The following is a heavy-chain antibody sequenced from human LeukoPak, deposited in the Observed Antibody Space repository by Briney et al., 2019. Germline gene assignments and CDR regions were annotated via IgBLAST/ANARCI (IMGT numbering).Heavy chain of an antibody. D-gene: IGHD3-9*01. CDR3: ARDRNYDILTGALESPNNWFDP. J-gene: IGHJ5*02. Sequence: ASVKVSCKASGGTFSSYAISWVRQAPGQGLEWMGGIIPIFGTANYAQKFQGRVTITADKSTSTAYMELSSLRSEDTAVYYCARDRNYDILTGALESPNNWFDPWGQGTLVTVSS. CDR1: GGTFSSYA. CDR2: IIPIFGTA. V-gene: IGHV1-69*06.